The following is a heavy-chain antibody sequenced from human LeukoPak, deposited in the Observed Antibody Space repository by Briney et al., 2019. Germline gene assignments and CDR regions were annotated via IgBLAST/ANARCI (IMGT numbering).Heavy chain of an antibody. D-gene: IGHD2-15*01. V-gene: IGHV1-2*02. CDR3: ARGGGGLQH. CDR1: GYLFTGYY. Sequence: ASVKVSCKASGYLFTGYYMHWVRQAPGQGLEWMGWIDPNSGGTNYAQKFQGRVTMTRDTSISTAYMELSSLMSDDTAIYYCARGGGGLQHWGQGTLVTVSS. J-gene: IGHJ1*01. CDR2: IDPNSGGT.